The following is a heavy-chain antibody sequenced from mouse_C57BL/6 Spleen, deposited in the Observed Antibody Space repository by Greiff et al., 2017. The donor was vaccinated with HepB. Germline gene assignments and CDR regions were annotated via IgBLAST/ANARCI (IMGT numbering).Heavy chain of an antibody. CDR2: IYPGSGST. CDR1: GYTFTSYW. Sequence: QVQLQQSGAELVKPGASVKMSCKASGYTFTSYWITWVKQRPGQGLEWIGDIYPGSGSTNYNEKFKSKATLTVDTSSSTAYMQLSSLTSEDSAVYYCARLGYYSNFRDYFDYWGQGTTLTVSS. D-gene: IGHD2-5*01. CDR3: ARLGYYSNFRDYFDY. J-gene: IGHJ2*01. V-gene: IGHV1-55*01.